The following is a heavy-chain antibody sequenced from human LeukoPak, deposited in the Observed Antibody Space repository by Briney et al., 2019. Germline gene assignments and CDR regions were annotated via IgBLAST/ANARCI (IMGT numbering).Heavy chain of an antibody. CDR3: ARGYDFWSGYYSEMENDAFDI. D-gene: IGHD3-3*01. V-gene: IGHV1-2*02. Sequence: ASVKVSCKASGYTFTGYYMHWVRQAPGQGLEWMGWINPNSGGTNYAQKFQGRVTMTRDTSISTAYMELSSLRSEDTAVYYCARGYDFWSGYYSEMENDAFDIWGQGTMVTVSS. CDR2: INPNSGGT. J-gene: IGHJ3*02. CDR1: GYTFTGYY.